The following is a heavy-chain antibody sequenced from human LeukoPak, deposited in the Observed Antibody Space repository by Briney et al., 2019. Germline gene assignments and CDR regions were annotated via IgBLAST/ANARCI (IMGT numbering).Heavy chain of an antibody. D-gene: IGHD6-19*01. J-gene: IGHJ4*02. V-gene: IGHV3-23*01. CDR1: GFTFSSYA. Sequence: PGGSLRLSCAASGFTFSSYAMSWVRQAPGKGLEWVSAISGSGGSTYYADSVKGRFTISRDNSKNTLHLQMNSLRAEDTAVYYCAKDQWLVRGYYFDYWGQGTLVTVSS. CDR3: AKDQWLVRGYYFDY. CDR2: ISGSGGST.